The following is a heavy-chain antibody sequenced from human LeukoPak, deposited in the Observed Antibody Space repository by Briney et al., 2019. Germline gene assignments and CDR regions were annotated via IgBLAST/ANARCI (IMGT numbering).Heavy chain of an antibody. CDR1: GYTFTSYG. Sequence: ASVKVSCKASGYTFTSYGISWVRQAPGQGLEWMGWISAYNGNTNYAQKLQGRVTMTTDTSTSTACMELRGLRSDDTAVYYCARGGRTYYDIPFDYWGQGTLVTVSS. CDR3: ARGGRTYYDIPFDY. D-gene: IGHD3-9*01. CDR2: ISAYNGNT. J-gene: IGHJ4*02. V-gene: IGHV1-18*01.